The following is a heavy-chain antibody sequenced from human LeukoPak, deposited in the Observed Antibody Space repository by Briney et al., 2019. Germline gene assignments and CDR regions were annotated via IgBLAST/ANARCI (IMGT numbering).Heavy chain of an antibody. J-gene: IGHJ6*02. CDR3: ARFLGGSYGMDV. Sequence: ASVKVSCKASGYTFTSYSMHWVRQAPGQRLEWMGWINAGNGNTKFSQKFQGRVTITRDTSASPAYMELSSLRSEDTAVYYCARFLGGSYGMDVWGQGTTVTVSS. V-gene: IGHV1-3*01. CDR1: GYTFTSYS. CDR2: INAGNGNT. D-gene: IGHD1-26*01.